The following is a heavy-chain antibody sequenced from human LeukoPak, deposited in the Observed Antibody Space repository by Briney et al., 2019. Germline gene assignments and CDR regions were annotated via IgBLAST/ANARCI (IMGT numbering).Heavy chain of an antibody. CDR3: ARSSDSYDSSGYYGY. Sequence: GGSLRLSCAASGFTVSSNYMSWVRQAPGKGLEWVSVIYSGGSTHYADSVKGRFTISRDSSKNTLYLHMHSLRAEDTAVYYCARSSDSYDSSGYYGYWGQGTLVTVSS. D-gene: IGHD3-22*01. J-gene: IGHJ4*02. CDR2: IYSGGST. CDR1: GFTVSSNY. V-gene: IGHV3-53*01.